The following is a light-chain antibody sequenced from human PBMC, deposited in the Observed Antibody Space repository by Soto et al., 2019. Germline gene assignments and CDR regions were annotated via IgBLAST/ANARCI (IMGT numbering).Light chain of an antibody. Sequence: QSALTQPACVSVSPGQSITISCTGSSNDIGAYKYVSWYQQYPGKAPKLIIFEVSNRPSGVSNRFSGSKSGNTASLTIAGLQAEDEADYHCSSYTTGSTLYVFGGGTKVTVL. CDR3: SSYTTGSTLYV. CDR1: SNDIGAYKY. CDR2: EVS. V-gene: IGLV2-14*01. J-gene: IGLJ1*01.